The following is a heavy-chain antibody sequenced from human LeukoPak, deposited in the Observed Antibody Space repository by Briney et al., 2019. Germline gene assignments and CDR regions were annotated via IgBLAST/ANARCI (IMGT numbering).Heavy chain of an antibody. V-gene: IGHV3-48*03. J-gene: IGHJ6*03. Sequence: GGSLRLSCAASGFTSSSYEMNWVRQAPGKGLEWVSYISSSGSTIYYADSVKGRFTISRDNAKNTLYLQMNSLRAEDTAIYYCAKNGDRGAYCTGGTCYPYFYYYMDVWGKGTTVTI. CDR1: GFTSSSYE. D-gene: IGHD2-15*01. CDR2: ISSSGSTI. CDR3: AKNGDRGAYCTGGTCYPYFYYYMDV.